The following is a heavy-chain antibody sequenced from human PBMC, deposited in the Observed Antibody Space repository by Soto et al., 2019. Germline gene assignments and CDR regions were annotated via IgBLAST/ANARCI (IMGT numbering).Heavy chain of an antibody. CDR3: ARDYYYDSSGYYLKYGMDV. D-gene: IGHD3-22*01. CDR1: GYTFTGYY. V-gene: IGHV1-2*02. CDR2: INPNSGGT. J-gene: IGHJ6*02. Sequence: ASVKVSCKASGYTFTGYYMHWVRQAPGQGLEWMGWINPNSGGTNYAQKFQGRVTMTRDTSISTAYMELSRLRSDDTAVYYCARDYYYDSSGYYLKYGMDVWGQGTTVTVSS.